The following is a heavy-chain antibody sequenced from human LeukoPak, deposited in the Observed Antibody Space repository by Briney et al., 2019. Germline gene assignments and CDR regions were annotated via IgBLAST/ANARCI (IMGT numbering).Heavy chain of an antibody. V-gene: IGHV3-66*01. J-gene: IGHJ4*02. CDR1: GLTGTNNY. Sequence: GGSLRLSCAASGLTGTNNYWNWVRQPPGKGPEWISLIYINGDTRDADSVQGRFTFSRDNSKNTLYLQMNSLRAEDTAVYYCTYGDYPLTYWGQGTLVSVSS. CDR3: TYGDYPLTY. CDR2: IYINGDT. D-gene: IGHD4-17*01.